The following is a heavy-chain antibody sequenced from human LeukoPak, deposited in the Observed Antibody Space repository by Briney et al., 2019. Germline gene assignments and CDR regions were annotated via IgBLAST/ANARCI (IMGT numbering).Heavy chain of an antibody. J-gene: IGHJ4*02. CDR3: VRQYSSGWYYFDY. Sequence: PGGSLRLSCAASGFTFDDYGMSWVRQGPGMGLEWVSGINWNGGSTAYADSVKGRFAISRGNAKNSLYLQMNSLRAEDTALYYCVRQYSSGWYYFDYWGQGTLVTVSS. CDR2: INWNGGST. CDR1: GFTFDDYG. D-gene: IGHD6-19*01. V-gene: IGHV3-20*04.